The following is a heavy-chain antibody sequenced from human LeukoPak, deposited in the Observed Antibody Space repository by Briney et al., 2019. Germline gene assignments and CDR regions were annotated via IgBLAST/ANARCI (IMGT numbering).Heavy chain of an antibody. J-gene: IGHJ2*01. CDR3: ARVTGIWYFDL. V-gene: IGHV4-38-2*02. D-gene: IGHD7-27*01. CDR1: GYSISSGYY. CDR2: IYHGGAT. Sequence: SETLSLTCTVSGYSISSGYYRGWIRQPPGKGLEWIANIYHGGATYYNPSLKSRVIILVDTSKNQFSLKLSSVTASDTAVYYCARVTGIWYFDLWGRGTLVTVSS.